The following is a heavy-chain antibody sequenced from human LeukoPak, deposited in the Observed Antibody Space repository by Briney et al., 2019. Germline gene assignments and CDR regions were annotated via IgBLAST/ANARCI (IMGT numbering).Heavy chain of an antibody. D-gene: IGHD2-21*02. CDR3: ARVLGGGDLDAFDV. J-gene: IGHJ3*01. Sequence: PGGSLRLSCAASGFSFSSYALHWVRQAPGKGLEWVSSISSSSGYIYYADLVKGRFTISRDNAKNSLYLQMNSLRAEDTAMYYCARVLGGGDLDAFDVWGQGTMVTVSS. CDR1: GFSFSSYA. V-gene: IGHV3-21*01. CDR2: ISSSSGYI.